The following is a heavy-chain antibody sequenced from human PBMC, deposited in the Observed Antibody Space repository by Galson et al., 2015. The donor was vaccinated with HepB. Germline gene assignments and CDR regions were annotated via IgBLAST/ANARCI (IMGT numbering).Heavy chain of an antibody. J-gene: IGHJ3*02. CDR3: AREGDGITIFGGAFDI. Sequence: SLRLSCAASGFTVSSNYMSWVRQAPGKGLEWVSVIYSGGSTYYADSVKGRFTISRDNSKNTLYLQMNSLRAEDTAVYYCAREGDGITIFGGAFDIWGQGTMVTVSS. V-gene: IGHV3-53*01. D-gene: IGHD3-3*01. CDR2: IYSGGST. CDR1: GFTVSSNY.